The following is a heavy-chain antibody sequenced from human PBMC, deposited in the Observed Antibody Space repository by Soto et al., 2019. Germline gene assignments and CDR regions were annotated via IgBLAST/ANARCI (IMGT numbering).Heavy chain of an antibody. J-gene: IGHJ6*02. CDR2: ISGSGGST. Sequence: PGGSLRLSCAASGFTFSSYAMSWVRQAPGKGLEWVSAISGSGGSTYYADSVKGRFTISRDNSKNTLYLQMNSLRAEDTAVYYCAKDRGLAVAGIPDNYGMDVWGQGTTVTVSS. CDR1: GFTFSSYA. D-gene: IGHD6-19*01. V-gene: IGHV3-23*01. CDR3: AKDRGLAVAGIPDNYGMDV.